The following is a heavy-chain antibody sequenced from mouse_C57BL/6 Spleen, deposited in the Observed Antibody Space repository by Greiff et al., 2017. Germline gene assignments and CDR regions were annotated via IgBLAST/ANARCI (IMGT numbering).Heavy chain of an antibody. V-gene: IGHV1-69*01. CDR2: IDPSDSYT. Sequence: QVQLQQPGAELVMPGASVKLSCKASGYTFTSYWMHWVKQRPGQGLEWIGEIDPSDSYTNYNQKFKGKSTLTVDKSSSTAYMQLSSLTSEDSAVYYCARLLTGTGYFDYWRQGTTLTVSS. D-gene: IGHD4-1*01. CDR1: GYTFTSYW. J-gene: IGHJ2*01. CDR3: ARLLTGTGYFDY.